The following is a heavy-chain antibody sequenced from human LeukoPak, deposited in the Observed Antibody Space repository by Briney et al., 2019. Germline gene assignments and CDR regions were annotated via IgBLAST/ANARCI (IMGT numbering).Heavy chain of an antibody. V-gene: IGHV1-2*02. CDR2: INPNSGGT. Sequence: ASVKVSCKASGYTFTGYYMHWVRQAPGQGLEWMGWINPNSGGTNYAQKFKGRVTMTRDTSISTAYMELSRLRSDDTAVYYCARTYCSSTSCYMDAFDIWGQGTMVTVSS. CDR1: GYTFTGYY. CDR3: ARTYCSSTSCYMDAFDI. J-gene: IGHJ3*02. D-gene: IGHD2-2*02.